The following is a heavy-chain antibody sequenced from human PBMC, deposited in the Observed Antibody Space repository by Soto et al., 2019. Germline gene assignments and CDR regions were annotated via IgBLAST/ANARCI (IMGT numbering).Heavy chain of an antibody. CDR2: INHSGST. CDR1: GGSFGGYC. CDR3: ARGIKVVPAASFWYYFDY. Sequence: SETLSVTCAVYGGSFGGYCWSWIRQPPGKGLEWIGEINHSGSTNYNPSLKSRVTISVDTSKNQFSLKLSSVTAADTAVYYCARGIKVVPAASFWYYFDYWGQGTLVTVSS. D-gene: IGHD2-2*01. V-gene: IGHV4-34*01. J-gene: IGHJ4*02.